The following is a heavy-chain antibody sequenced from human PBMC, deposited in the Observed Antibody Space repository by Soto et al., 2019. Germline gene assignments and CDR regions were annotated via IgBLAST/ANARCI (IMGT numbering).Heavy chain of an antibody. CDR3: ARALPKRYYYGSGSYPFDY. CDR2: INHSGST. Sequence: QVQLQQWGAGLLKPSETLSPTCAVYGGSFSGYYWSWIRQPPGKGLEWIGEINHSGSTNYNPSLKSRVTISVDTSKNQFSLKLSSVTAADTAVYYCARALPKRYYYGSGSYPFDYWGQGTLVTVSS. CDR1: GGSFSGYY. D-gene: IGHD3-10*01. V-gene: IGHV4-34*01. J-gene: IGHJ4*02.